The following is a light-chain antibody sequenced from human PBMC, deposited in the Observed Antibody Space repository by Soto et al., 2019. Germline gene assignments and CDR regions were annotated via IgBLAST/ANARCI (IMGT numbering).Light chain of an antibody. CDR3: QQYDNLPSWA. CDR2: DAS. V-gene: IGKV1-33*01. Sequence: DIQMTQSPSSLSASVGYRFTITCQASQDISNYLNWYQQKPGKAPKLLIYDASNLETGVPSRFSGSGSGTDFTFTIRSLQPEDIATYYCQQYDNLPSWAFGQGTKGDIK. J-gene: IGKJ1*01. CDR1: QDISNY.